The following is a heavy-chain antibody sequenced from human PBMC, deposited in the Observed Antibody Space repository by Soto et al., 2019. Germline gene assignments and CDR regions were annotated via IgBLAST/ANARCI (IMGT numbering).Heavy chain of an antibody. CDR2: IRNKADSHTT. J-gene: IGHJ4*02. V-gene: IGHV3-72*01. CDR1: GFTFSDHY. D-gene: IGHD3-16*01. Sequence: GGSLRLSCAASGFTFSDHYMDWVRQGPGMGLEWLGRIRNKADSHTTEYAASVKGRFTISRDDSRNSLYLQMNSLRSEDTAVYYCIRIWGYTNNRLVPFDFWGQGTQVTVS. CDR3: IRIWGYTNNRLVPFDF.